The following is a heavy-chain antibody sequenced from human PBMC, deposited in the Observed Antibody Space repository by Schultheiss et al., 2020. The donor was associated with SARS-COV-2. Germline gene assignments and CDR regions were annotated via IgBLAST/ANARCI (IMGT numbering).Heavy chain of an antibody. V-gene: IGHV3-49*04. D-gene: IGHD1-1*01. CDR2: IRSKAYGGTT. CDR1: GFTFSSYA. J-gene: IGHJ1*01. Sequence: GGSLRLSCAASGFTFSSYAMSWVRQAPGKGLEWVGFIRSKAYGGTTEYAASVKGRFTISRDDSKSIAYLQMNSLKTEDTAVYYCTRGTGTKFIQHWGQGTLVTVSS. CDR3: TRGTGTKFIQH.